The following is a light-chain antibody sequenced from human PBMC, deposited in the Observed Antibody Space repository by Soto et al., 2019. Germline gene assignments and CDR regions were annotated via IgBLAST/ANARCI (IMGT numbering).Light chain of an antibody. Sequence: QSVLTQPPSVSGAPGQRVTISCTGSNSNIGAGYDVHWYQQLPGTAPKVLIYSNNQRPSGVPDRFSGSKSGTSASLAISGLRSEDEADYYCAAWDDSLKGVFGGGTKLTVL. V-gene: IGLV1-47*02. J-gene: IGLJ2*01. CDR1: NSNIGAGYD. CDR3: AAWDDSLKGV. CDR2: SNN.